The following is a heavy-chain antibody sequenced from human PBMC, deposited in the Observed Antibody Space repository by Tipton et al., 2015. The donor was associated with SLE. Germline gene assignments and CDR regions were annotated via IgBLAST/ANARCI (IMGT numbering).Heavy chain of an antibody. J-gene: IGHJ4*02. V-gene: IGHV4-34*01. CDR2: INHSGST. Sequence: TLSLTCAVYGGSFSGYYWSWIRQPPGKGLEWIGEINHSGSTNYNPSLKSRVTISVDTSKNQFSLKLSSVTAADTAVYYCARDHYDSSGYYSFFDYWGQGTLVTVSS. CDR1: GGSFSGYY. CDR3: ARDHYDSSGYYSFFDY. D-gene: IGHD3-22*01.